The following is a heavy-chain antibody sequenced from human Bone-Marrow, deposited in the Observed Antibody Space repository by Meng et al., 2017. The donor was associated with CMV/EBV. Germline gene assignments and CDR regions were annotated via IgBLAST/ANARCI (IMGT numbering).Heavy chain of an antibody. CDR2: ISGSGGST. D-gene: IGHD3-3*01. V-gene: IGHV3-23*01. CDR3: ARDFTISS. J-gene: IGHJ6*02. Sequence: GESLKISCAASGFTFSSYAMSWVRQAPGKGLEWVSAISGSGGSTYYADSVKGRFTISRDNSKNTLYLQMNSLRAEDTAVYYCARDFTISSWGQGSTVTFSS. CDR1: GFTFSSYA.